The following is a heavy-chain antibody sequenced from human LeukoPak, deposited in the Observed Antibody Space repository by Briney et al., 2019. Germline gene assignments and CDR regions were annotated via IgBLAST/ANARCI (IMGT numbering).Heavy chain of an antibody. CDR2: ISGAGRET. D-gene: IGHD6-19*01. Sequence: GGSLRLSCEASGFTFGGSAMSWVRQAPGKGLEWISDISGAGRETYYADSVKGRFTITRDNSKNTLYLQLNSLGAEDTAVYFCAKIDSPRVGWRAPFDYWGQGTLVTVSS. J-gene: IGHJ4*02. CDR1: GFTFGGSA. V-gene: IGHV3-23*01. CDR3: AKIDSPRVGWRAPFDY.